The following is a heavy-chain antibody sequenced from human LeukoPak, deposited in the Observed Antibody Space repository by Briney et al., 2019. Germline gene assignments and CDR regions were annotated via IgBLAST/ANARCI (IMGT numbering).Heavy chain of an antibody. CDR2: ITPSDSDT. D-gene: IGHD2-15*01. V-gene: IGHV5-51*01. CDR3: ARRSLGYCSGGTCSSDSFDI. Sequence: GQSLKISCKGSGYNFPIYWIGWVRQMPGKGLEWMGIITPSDSDTKYSPSFQGQVTISADKSIFTAYLQWTSLKASDTAMYYCARRSLGYCSGGTCSSDSFDIWGQGTMVTASS. CDR1: GYNFPIYW. J-gene: IGHJ3*02.